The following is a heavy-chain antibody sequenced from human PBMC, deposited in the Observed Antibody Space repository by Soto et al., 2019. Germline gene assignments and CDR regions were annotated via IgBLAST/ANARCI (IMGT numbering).Heavy chain of an antibody. J-gene: IGHJ4*02. CDR2: ISSSSSTI. Sequence: VGSPRLPCAASGFTFSSYSMNWGRQAPGKGLEWVSYISSSSSTIYYADSVKGRFTISRDNAKNSLYLQMNSLRDEDTAVYFCARAEYSYGNPFPHPDNWGQGTLVTVSS. V-gene: IGHV3-48*02. CDR3: ARAEYSYGNPFPHPDN. D-gene: IGHD5-18*01. CDR1: GFTFSSYS.